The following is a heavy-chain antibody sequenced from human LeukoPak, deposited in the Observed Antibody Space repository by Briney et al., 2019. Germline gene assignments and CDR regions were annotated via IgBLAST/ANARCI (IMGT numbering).Heavy chain of an antibody. CDR1: GYAFTSYG. J-gene: IGHJ4*02. V-gene: IGHV1-18*01. CDR3: ARDYVATGSYSSGERVY. Sequence: GASVKVSCTASGYAFTSYGITWVRQAPGQGLEWMGWISDNSGNTDYTQNLQGRVTMTTDTSTSTAYMELRSLRSDDTAVYYCARDYVATGSYSSGERVYWGQGTLVTVSS. CDR2: ISDNSGNT. D-gene: IGHD1-26*01.